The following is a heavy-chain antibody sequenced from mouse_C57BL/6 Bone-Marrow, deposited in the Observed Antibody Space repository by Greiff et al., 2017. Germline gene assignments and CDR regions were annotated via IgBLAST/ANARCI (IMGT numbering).Heavy chain of an antibody. J-gene: IGHJ4*01. CDR2: IWSGGST. D-gene: IGHD2-3*01. Sequence: QVQLQQSGPGLVQPSQSLSITCTVSGFSLTSYGVHWVRQSPGKGLEWLGVIWSGGSTDYNAAFISRLSISKDNSKSQVFFNMNSLQADDTAIYYCARNYRYDGYYDYAMDYWGQGTSVTVSS. V-gene: IGHV2-2*01. CDR3: ARNYRYDGYYDYAMDY. CDR1: GFSLTSYG.